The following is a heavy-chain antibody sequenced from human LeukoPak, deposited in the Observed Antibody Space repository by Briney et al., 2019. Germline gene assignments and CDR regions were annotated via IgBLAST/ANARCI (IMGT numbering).Heavy chain of an antibody. D-gene: IGHD2-21*02. J-gene: IGHJ5*02. CDR2: IYTSGST. CDR1: GGSISSGSYY. CDR3: ARERVWRYCGGDSCGWFDP. V-gene: IGHV4-61*02. Sequence: SETLSLTCTVSGGSISSGSYYWSWIRQPAGKGLEWIGRIYTSGSTNYNPSLKSPVTISVDTSKNQFSLKLSSVTAADTAVYYCARERVWRYCGGDSCGWFDPWGQGTLVTVSS.